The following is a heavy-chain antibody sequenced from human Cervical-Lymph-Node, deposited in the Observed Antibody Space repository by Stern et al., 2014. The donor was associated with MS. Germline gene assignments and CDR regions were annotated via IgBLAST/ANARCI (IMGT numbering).Heavy chain of an antibody. CDR2: IYTSGST. Sequence: VQLVESGPGLVKPSQTLSLTCTVSGDSVSSGSHYWSWVRQPAGKGLEWIGRIYTSGSTNYSPSLKSRVTISLDPSKTLFPLKRRSVTATDTAVYYCARLGIASRPYFYGMDVWGQGTTVIVSS. CDR3: ARLGIASRPYFYGMDV. V-gene: IGHV4-61*02. D-gene: IGHD6-6*01. J-gene: IGHJ6*02. CDR1: GDSVSSGSHY.